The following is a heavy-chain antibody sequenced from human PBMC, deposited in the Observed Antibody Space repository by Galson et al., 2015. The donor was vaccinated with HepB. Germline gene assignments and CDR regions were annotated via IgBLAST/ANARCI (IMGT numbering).Heavy chain of an antibody. CDR3: ARLRDPGRYSSSFWFDP. D-gene: IGHD6-13*01. Sequence: QSGAEVKKPGESLKISCKGSGYSFTSYWIGWVRQMPGKGLEWMGIIYPGDSDTRYSPSFQGQVTISADKSISTAYLQWSSLKASDTAMYYCARLRDPGRYSSSFWFDPWGQGTLVTVSS. V-gene: IGHV5-51*03. CDR2: IYPGDSDT. CDR1: GYSFTSYW. J-gene: IGHJ5*02.